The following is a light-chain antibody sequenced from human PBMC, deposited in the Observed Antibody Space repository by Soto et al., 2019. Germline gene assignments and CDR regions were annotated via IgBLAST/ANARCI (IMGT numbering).Light chain of an antibody. CDR2: GAS. CDR3: QQFGSSPGFT. CDR1: QSINSRY. V-gene: IGKV3-20*01. Sequence: EIVMTQTPGTLSLSPGERATLSCRASQSINSRYLAWYQQKPGQAPRLLIYGASSRATGMPDRFIGSGSGTDFTLTISRLEPEDFAVYYCQQFGSSPGFTFGPGTKVVIK. J-gene: IGKJ3*01.